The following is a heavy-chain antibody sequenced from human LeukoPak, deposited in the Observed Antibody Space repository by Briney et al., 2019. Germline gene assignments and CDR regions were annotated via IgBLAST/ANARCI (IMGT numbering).Heavy chain of an antibody. J-gene: IGHJ4*02. Sequence: SETLSLTCTVSGYSISSGYYWGWIRQSPGKGLEWIGSVYHSGSTYYNPSLKSPVTISVDTSKNQFSLGLSSVTAADTAVYYCARLGAYYYDSSGYYYNRYFDYWGQGILVTVSS. CDR2: VYHSGST. CDR3: ARLGAYYYDSSGYYYNRYFDY. CDR1: GYSISSGYY. V-gene: IGHV4-38-2*02. D-gene: IGHD3-22*01.